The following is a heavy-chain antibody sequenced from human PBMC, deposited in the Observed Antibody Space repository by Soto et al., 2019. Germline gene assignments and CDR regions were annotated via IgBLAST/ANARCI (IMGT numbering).Heavy chain of an antibody. D-gene: IGHD6-19*01. Sequence: QVQLVESGGGVVQPGRSLRLSCAASGFTFSSYAMHWVRQAPGKGLGWVAVISYDGSNKYYADSVKGRFTISRDNSKNTLYLQMNSLRAEDTAVYYCARDKPQQPVGGYFDYWGQGTLVTVSS. CDR2: ISYDGSNK. CDR3: ARDKPQQPVGGYFDY. CDR1: GFTFSSYA. J-gene: IGHJ4*02. V-gene: IGHV3-30-3*01.